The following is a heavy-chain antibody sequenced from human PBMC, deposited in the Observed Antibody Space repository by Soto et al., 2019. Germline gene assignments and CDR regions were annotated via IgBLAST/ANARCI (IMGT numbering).Heavy chain of an antibody. D-gene: IGHD1-1*01. V-gene: IGHV4-30-4*01. Sequence: SETLSLTCTVSGDSISSADYYWSWIRQAPGKGLEWIGHIFYSGTTYYNPSLKSRLTISVDTSKNHFSLRLTSVTAADTAVYYCARDLWVEPELYYYGMDVWGQGTTVTVSS. CDR3: ARDLWVEPELYYYGMDV. CDR2: IFYSGTT. J-gene: IGHJ6*02. CDR1: GDSISSADYY.